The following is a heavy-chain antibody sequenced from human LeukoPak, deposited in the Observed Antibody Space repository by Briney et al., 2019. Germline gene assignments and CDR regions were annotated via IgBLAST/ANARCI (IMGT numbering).Heavy chain of an antibody. CDR3: ARALLSNWFDP. CDR2: TYYSGST. V-gene: IGHV4-61*01. Sequence: SETLSLTCTVSGGSVSSGSFYWRWIRQPPGKGLQWIGYTYYSGSTNYNPSLKGRVTISVDTSKNQFSLKLSSVTAADTAVYYCARALLSNWFDPWGQGTLVTVSS. CDR1: GGSVSSGSFY. D-gene: IGHD2-15*01. J-gene: IGHJ5*02.